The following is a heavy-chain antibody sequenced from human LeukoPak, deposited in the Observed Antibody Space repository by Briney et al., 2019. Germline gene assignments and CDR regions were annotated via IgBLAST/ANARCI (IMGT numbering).Heavy chain of an antibody. D-gene: IGHD2-8*02. CDR1: GFTFSSFA. CDR3: AKNRGHCVDGVCHNYYYMDV. Sequence: HSGGSLRLSCAASGFTFSSFAMTWVRQAPGKGLEWVSTVSGSAGRTDYADSVKGRFTISRDNLKNTLYLQMNGLRAEDTAVYYCAKNRGHCVDGVCHNYYYMDVWGRGTTVTVSS. V-gene: IGHV3-23*01. CDR2: VSGSAGRT. J-gene: IGHJ6*03.